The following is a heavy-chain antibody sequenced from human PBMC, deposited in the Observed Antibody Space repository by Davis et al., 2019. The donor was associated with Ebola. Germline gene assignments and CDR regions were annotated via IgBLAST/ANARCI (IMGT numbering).Heavy chain of an antibody. CDR2: ISYDGSSK. CDR3: TRGTVGLDY. V-gene: IGHV3-30*03. J-gene: IGHJ4*02. Sequence: PGGSLRLSCAASGFTFSSYGMHWVRQAPGKGLEWVAVISYDGSSKYYADSVKGRFTISRDDSKSIAYLQMNSLKTEDTAVYYCTRGTVGLDYWGQGTLVTVSS. D-gene: IGHD1-26*01. CDR1: GFTFSSYG.